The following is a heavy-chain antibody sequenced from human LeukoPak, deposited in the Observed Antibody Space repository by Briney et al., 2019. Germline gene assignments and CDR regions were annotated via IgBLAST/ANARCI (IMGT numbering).Heavy chain of an antibody. V-gene: IGHV1-69*05. CDR3: ARRPIVYSSSWYEDL. D-gene: IGHD6-13*01. CDR2: IIPIFGTT. J-gene: IGHJ4*02. Sequence: ASVKVSCTASGYTFTGYYMHWVRQAPGQGLEWMGGIIPIFGTTNYAQKFQGRVTITTDESTSTAYIDLSSLRSEDTAIYYCARRPIVYSSSWYEDLWGQGTLVTVSS. CDR1: GYTFTGYY.